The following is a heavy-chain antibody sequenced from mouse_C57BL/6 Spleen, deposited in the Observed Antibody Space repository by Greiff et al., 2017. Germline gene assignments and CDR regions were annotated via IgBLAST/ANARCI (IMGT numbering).Heavy chain of an antibody. CDR3: ARSRPYSGFAY. CDR2: INPNHGGT. CDR1: GYTFTDYY. V-gene: IGHV1-26*01. D-gene: IGHD2-10*01. Sequence: VQLQQSGPELVKPGASVKISCKASGYTFTDYYMNWVKQSHGQSLEWIGEINPNHGGTRYNQKFKGKATLTVDTSSSTAYMELRRLTAEDSAVYYCARSRPYSGFAYWGQGTLVTVSA. J-gene: IGHJ3*01.